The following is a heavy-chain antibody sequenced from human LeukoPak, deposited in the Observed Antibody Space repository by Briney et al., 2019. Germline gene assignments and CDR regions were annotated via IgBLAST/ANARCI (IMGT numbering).Heavy chain of an antibody. Sequence: SETLSLTCTVSGGSISSYYWSWIRQPPGKGLEWIGYIYYSGSTNYNPPLKSRVTISVDTSKNQFSLKLSSVTAADTAVYYCARTLPFYGMDVWGQGTTVTVSS. CDR1: GGSISSYY. J-gene: IGHJ6*02. CDR2: IYYSGST. V-gene: IGHV4-59*08. CDR3: ARTLPFYGMDV. D-gene: IGHD3-3*02.